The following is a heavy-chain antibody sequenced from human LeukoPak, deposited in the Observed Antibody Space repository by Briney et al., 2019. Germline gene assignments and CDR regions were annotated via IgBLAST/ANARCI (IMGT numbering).Heavy chain of an antibody. CDR3: WGVSQMLRDY. CDR1: GYTLTELS. V-gene: IGHV1-24*01. J-gene: IGHJ4*02. D-gene: IGHD2-2*01. CDR2: FDPEDGET. Sequence: ASVKVSCKVSGYTLTELSMHWVRQAPGKGLEWMGGFDPEDGETIYAQKFQGRVTMTEDTSTDTAYMELSGLRSEDTAVYYCWGVSQMLRDYWGQGTLVTVSS.